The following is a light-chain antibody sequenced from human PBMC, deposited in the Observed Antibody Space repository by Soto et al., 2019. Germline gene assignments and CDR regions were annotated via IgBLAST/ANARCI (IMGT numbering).Light chain of an antibody. J-gene: IGKJ1*01. CDR3: QHYNNWPA. CDR1: QRVSSK. V-gene: IGKV3-15*01. CDR2: GAS. Sequence: IVMTQSPATLSVSPGERATLSCRASQRVSSKLAWYQQKPGQAPRLLIYGASTRATGIPARFSGSGSGTEFTLTISSLQSEDFAVYYCQHYNNWPAFGQGTKVAIK.